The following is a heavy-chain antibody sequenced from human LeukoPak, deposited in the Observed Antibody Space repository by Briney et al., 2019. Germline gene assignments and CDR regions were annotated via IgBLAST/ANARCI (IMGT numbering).Heavy chain of an antibody. J-gene: IGHJ1*01. Sequence: SETLSLTCTVSGGSISSYYWSWIRQPPGKGLEFIGYIYFSGTTNYNPSLKSRLTISVDTSKSQFSLKLSSVTAADTAVYYCACTGTTGIIYPKYFQHWGRAPWSPSPQ. CDR3: ACTGTTGIIYPKYFQH. CDR2: IYFSGTT. CDR1: GGSISSYY. V-gene: IGHV4-59*01. D-gene: IGHD1-1*01.